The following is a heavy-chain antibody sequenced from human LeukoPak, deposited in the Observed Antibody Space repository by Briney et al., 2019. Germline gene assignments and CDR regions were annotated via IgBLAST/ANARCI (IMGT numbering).Heavy chain of an antibody. D-gene: IGHD1-26*01. CDR2: ISSDGGST. J-gene: IGHJ2*01. V-gene: IGHV3-64*01. CDR1: GSIFSNYA. CDR3: ARGRQGAKTRYFDL. Sequence: GGSLRLSCAASGSIFSNYAMHWVRQGPGKGLECISTISSDGGSTYYANSVKGRFTISRDNSKNTLYLQMGSLRAEDMAVYYCARGRQGAKTRYFDLWGRGTRVTVSS.